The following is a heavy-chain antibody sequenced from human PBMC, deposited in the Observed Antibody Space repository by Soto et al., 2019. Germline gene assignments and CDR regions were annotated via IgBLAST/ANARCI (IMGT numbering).Heavy chain of an antibody. CDR3: AKAAFGGVVAPDY. CDR1: GFTFSSYG. Sequence: QVQLVESGGGVVQPGRSLRLSCAASGFTFSSYGMHWVRQAPGKGLEWVAVISYDGSNKYYADSVKGRFTISRDNSKNALYLQMNSLRAEDTAVYYWAKAAFGGVVAPDYWGQGTLVTVSS. J-gene: IGHJ4*02. V-gene: IGHV3-30*18. D-gene: IGHD3-16*02. CDR2: ISYDGSNK.